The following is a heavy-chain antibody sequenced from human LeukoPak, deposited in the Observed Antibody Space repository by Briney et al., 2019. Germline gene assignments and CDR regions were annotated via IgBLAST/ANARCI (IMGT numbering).Heavy chain of an antibody. CDR2: INSDGKTT. Sequence: GGSLRLSCAASGFTFSDYSMNWVRQAPGKGLEDLSYINSDGKTTWYADSVKGRFTASRDNSKNTLYLQMNSLRPEDTAVYYCAKDRHYGSGSYYNYWGQGTLVTVSS. V-gene: IGHV3-48*01. CDR3: AKDRHYGSGSYYNY. D-gene: IGHD3-10*01. J-gene: IGHJ4*02. CDR1: GFTFSDYS.